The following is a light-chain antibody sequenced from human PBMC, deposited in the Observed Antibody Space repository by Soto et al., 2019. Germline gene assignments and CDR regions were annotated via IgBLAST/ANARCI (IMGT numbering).Light chain of an antibody. Sequence: EVVMTQSPAALSVSPGERVTLSCRASQSVGKNLAWYQLRPGQGPRLLIYAASDRATDILVRFSGSGSGTEFTLTISGLQSEDSAVYYCQQYNNWPPWTFGRGTKVEI. CDR3: QQYNNWPPWT. CDR2: AAS. J-gene: IGKJ1*01. CDR1: QSVGKN. V-gene: IGKV3-15*01.